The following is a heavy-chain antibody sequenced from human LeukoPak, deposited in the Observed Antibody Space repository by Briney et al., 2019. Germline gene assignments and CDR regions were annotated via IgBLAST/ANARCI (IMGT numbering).Heavy chain of an antibody. Sequence: TGGSLRLSCAASGFSFSSYAMSWVRQAPGKGLEWVSDISGSGDSSYHADSVKGRFTISRDNSKRMLYLQMNSLRAEDTAVYYCAKGPGAITSLSIYWGQGTLVTVSS. V-gene: IGHV3-23*01. J-gene: IGHJ4*02. CDR2: ISGSGDSS. CDR1: GFSFSSYA. CDR3: AKGPGAITSLSIY. D-gene: IGHD2-2*02.